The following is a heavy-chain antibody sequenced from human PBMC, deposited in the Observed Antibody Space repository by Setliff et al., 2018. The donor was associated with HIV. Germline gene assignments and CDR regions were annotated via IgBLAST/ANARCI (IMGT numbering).Heavy chain of an antibody. CDR1: GYTFTSYG. V-gene: IGHV1-18*01. D-gene: IGHD3-22*01. Sequence: VASVKVSCKASGYTFTSYGISWVRQAPGQGLEWMGWISAYNGNTNYAQKLQGRVTMTTDTSTSTAYMELRSLRSDDTAVYYCARNTYYYDSSGSGGYHFDYWGQGTLVTVSS. J-gene: IGHJ4*02. CDR2: ISAYNGNT. CDR3: ARNTYYYDSSGSGGYHFDY.